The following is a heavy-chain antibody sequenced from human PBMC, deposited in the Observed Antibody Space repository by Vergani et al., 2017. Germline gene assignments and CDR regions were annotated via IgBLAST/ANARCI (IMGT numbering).Heavy chain of an antibody. D-gene: IGHD6-13*01. CDR2: IRSKVYGGTT. CDR3: SRARTPGLYSSXPDY. V-gene: IGHV3-49*05. CDR1: GSSFGDYA. J-gene: IGHJ4*02. Sequence: EVQLVESGGGLVMPGRSLRLSCTSSGSSFGDYAMSWFRQAPGKGLEWVGFIRSKVYGGTTEHAASVKGRFTISRDDSKSIAYLQMNRLKTEDTAVYYCSRARTPGLYSSXPDYWGQGTLVTVSS.